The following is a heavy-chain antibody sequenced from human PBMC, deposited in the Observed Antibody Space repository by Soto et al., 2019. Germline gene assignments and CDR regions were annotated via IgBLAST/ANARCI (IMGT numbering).Heavy chain of an antibody. V-gene: IGHV1-69*13. CDR3: ARGGHIVVVTAIRWAFDI. Sequence: GASVKVSCKASGGTFSSYAISWVRQAPGQGLEWMGGIIPIFGTANYAQKFQGRVTITADEPTSTAYMELSSLRSEDTAVYYCARGGHIVVVTAIRWAFDIWGQGTMVTVSS. CDR1: GGTFSSYA. CDR2: IIPIFGTA. D-gene: IGHD2-21*02. J-gene: IGHJ3*02.